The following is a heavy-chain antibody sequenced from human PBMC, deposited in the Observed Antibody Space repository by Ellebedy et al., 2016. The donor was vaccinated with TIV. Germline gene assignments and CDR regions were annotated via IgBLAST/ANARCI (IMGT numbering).Heavy chain of an antibody. CDR3: ARVSNLKGADY. CDR1: GGSISSYY. D-gene: IGHD3-16*01. Sequence: MPSETLSLTCSVSGGSISSYYWSWIRQPPGKGLEWIGYIYYSGNTNYNPSLKSRVTISVDTSKNQFSLKLNYVTAADTAVYYCARVSNLKGADYWGQGTLVTVSS. J-gene: IGHJ4*02. V-gene: IGHV4-59*01. CDR2: IYYSGNT.